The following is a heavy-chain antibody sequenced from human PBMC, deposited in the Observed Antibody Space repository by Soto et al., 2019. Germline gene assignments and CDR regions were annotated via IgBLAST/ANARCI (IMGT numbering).Heavy chain of an antibody. V-gene: IGHV1-18*01. CDR2: ISAYNGNT. Sequence: GASVKVSCKASGYTFTSYGISWVRQAPGQGLEWMGWISAYNGNTNYAQKLQGRVTMTTDTSTSTAYMELRSLRSDDTAVYYCARECLDSSYYYYYMDVWGKGTTVTVSS. D-gene: IGHD6-6*01. CDR3: ARECLDSSYYYYYMDV. J-gene: IGHJ6*03. CDR1: GYTFTSYG.